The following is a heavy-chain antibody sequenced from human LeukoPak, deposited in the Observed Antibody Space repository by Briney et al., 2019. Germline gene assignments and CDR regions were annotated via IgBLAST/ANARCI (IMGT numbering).Heavy chain of an antibody. D-gene: IGHD5-12*01. J-gene: IGHJ3*02. CDR3: ATIVATRAFDI. CDR2: FDPEDGET. CDR1: GYTLTELS. Sequence: GASVKVSCKVSGYTLTELSMHWVRQAPGKGLEWMGGFDPEDGETIYAQKFQGRVTTTEDTSTDTAYMELSSLRSEDTAVYYCATIVATRAFDIWGQGTMVTVSS. V-gene: IGHV1-24*01.